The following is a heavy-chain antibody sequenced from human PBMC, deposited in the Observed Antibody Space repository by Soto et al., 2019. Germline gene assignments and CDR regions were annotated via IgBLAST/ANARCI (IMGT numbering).Heavy chain of an antibody. CDR3: TVMTTVIYEDVNFDY. CDR1: GFTFSNAW. D-gene: IGHD4-17*01. Sequence: GGSLRLSCAASGFTFSNAWMSWVRQAPGKGLEWLGRVKSKTDGGTTDYGAPVKGRFTISRDDSKNTLYLQMNSRETEDTAVYYCTVMTTVIYEDVNFDYWGQGTLVTVSS. V-gene: IGHV3-15*01. CDR2: VKSKTDGGTT. J-gene: IGHJ4*02.